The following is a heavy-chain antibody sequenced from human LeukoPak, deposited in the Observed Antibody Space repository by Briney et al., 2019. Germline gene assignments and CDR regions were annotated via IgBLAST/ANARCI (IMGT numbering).Heavy chain of an antibody. V-gene: IGHV3-7*01. J-gene: IGHJ4*02. D-gene: IGHD2-2*01. CDR3: ARDHAYRTDY. CDR2: INQDESKK. Sequence: GGSLRLSCAASGFSFSNDWMCWVRQAPGKGLEWVANINQDESKKYYVDSVKGRFTISRDNAKNSLYLQMSSLRAKDTAVYYCARDHAYRTDYWGQGTLVTVSS. CDR1: GFSFSNDW.